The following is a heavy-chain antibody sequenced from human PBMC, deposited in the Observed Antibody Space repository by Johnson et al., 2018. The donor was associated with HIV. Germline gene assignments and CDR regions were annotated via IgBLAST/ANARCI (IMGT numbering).Heavy chain of an antibody. CDR1: GFSFSDHF. CDR3: TRDRDGVGVS. Sequence: VQLVESGGALVQPGGSLRLSCVASGFSFSDHFMDWVRQAPGKGLEWIGRIRNKANRYSTEYAASVKGRFTISRDDSKNSLSLQMSSLKTEDTAVYYCTRDRDGVGVSWGQGTMVTVSS. D-gene: IGHD3-10*01. J-gene: IGHJ3*01. V-gene: IGHV3-72*01. CDR2: IRNKANRYST.